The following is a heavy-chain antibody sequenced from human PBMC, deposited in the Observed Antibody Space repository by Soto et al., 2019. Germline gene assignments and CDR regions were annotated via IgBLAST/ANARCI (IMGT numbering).Heavy chain of an antibody. CDR1: GFTVSSNY. CDR2: IYSGGST. J-gene: IGHJ4*02. CDR3: ARTCSGGTCSFDY. Sequence: EVQLVESGGGLVQPGGSLRLSCAASGFTVSSNYMSWVRQAPGKGLEWVSVIYSGGSTYYADSVKGRFTISRDHSENTLYLQMNSLRAEDTAVYYCARTCSGGTCSFDYWGQGTLVTVSS. D-gene: IGHD2-15*01. V-gene: IGHV3-66*01.